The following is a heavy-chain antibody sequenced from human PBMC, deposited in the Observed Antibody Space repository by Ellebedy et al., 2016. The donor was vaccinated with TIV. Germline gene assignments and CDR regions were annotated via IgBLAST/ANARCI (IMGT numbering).Heavy chain of an antibody. J-gene: IGHJ3*02. Sequence: ASVKVSCKASGYTFTSYDINWVRQATGQGLEWMGWMDPNSGNTGYAQKFQGRVTMTRNTSITTAYMELSSLRSEDTAVYDCARGGHYYDSSGYLNMAFDIWGQGTMVTVSS. CDR3: ARGGHYYDSSGYLNMAFDI. D-gene: IGHD3-22*01. V-gene: IGHV1-8*01. CDR2: MDPNSGNT. CDR1: GYTFTSYD.